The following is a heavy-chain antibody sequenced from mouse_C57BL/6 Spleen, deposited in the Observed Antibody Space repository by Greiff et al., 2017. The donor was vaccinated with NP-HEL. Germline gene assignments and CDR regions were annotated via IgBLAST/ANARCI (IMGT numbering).Heavy chain of an antibody. D-gene: IGHD2-3*01. CDR1: GYTFTGYW. Sequence: QVQLQQSGAELMKPGASVKLSCKATGYTFTGYWIEWVKQRPGHGLEWIGEILPGSGSTNYNEKFKGKATFTADTSSNTAYMQLSSLTTEDSASYYCAGNRDEDGYPYAMDYWGQGTSVTVSS. V-gene: IGHV1-9*01. CDR2: ILPGSGST. J-gene: IGHJ4*01. CDR3: AGNRDEDGYPYAMDY.